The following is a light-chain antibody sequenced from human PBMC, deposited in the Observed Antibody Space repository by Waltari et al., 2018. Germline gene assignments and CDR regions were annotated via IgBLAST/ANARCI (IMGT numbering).Light chain of an antibody. CDR1: QGISSW. V-gene: IGKV1-5*03. CDR2: KAS. CDR3: QQYNSAPWT. J-gene: IGKJ1*01. Sequence: DIQMTQSPSSLPASVGDRVTITCRASQGISSWLAGYQQKPGKAPKLLIYKASSLESGVPSRFGGSGAGTDFTLTISSVQPEDVATYYCQQYNSAPWTFGQGTNVEIK.